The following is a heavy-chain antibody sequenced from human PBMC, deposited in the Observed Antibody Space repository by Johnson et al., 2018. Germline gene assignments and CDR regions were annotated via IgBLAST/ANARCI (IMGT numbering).Heavy chain of an antibody. CDR1: GFTFSSYA. CDR3: ANRRGVGDYYYYMDV. D-gene: IGHD3-16*01. J-gene: IGHJ6*03. Sequence: VQLVESGGGLVQPGGSRRLSCAASGFTFSSYAMTWVRQAPGKGLEWVSSIRGSGDTTCYADSVKGRFTISRDNSKNTLYLQMNSLKAEDPAVYYCANRRGVGDYYYYMDVWCKGTTVTVS. CDR2: IRGSGDTT. V-gene: IGHV3-23*04.